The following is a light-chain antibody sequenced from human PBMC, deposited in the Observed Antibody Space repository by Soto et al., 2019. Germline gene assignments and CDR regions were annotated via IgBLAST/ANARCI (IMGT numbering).Light chain of an antibody. V-gene: IGKV1-39*01. J-gene: IGKJ5*01. Sequence: DIQMTQSPSSLSASVGYRVTITCRASQTINTYLNWYQQKPGKGPKLLIFGASILHTGVPSRFSGSGSGTDFTLTINSLQPEDFATYYCQQSSITPITFGQGTRLEI. CDR1: QTINTY. CDR2: GAS. CDR3: QQSSITPIT.